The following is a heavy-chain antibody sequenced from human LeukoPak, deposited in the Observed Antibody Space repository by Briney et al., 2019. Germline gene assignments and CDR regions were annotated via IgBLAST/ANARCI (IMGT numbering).Heavy chain of an antibody. CDR2: ISSNGGST. D-gene: IGHD3-9*01. J-gene: IGHJ5*02. CDR1: GLTFSSYA. CDR3: ARDRRRYGFDP. Sequence: GGSLRLSCAASGLTFSSYAMHWVRQAPGKGLEYVSAISSNGGSTYYANSVKGRFTISRDNSKNTLYLQMGSLRAEDMAVYYCARDRRRYGFDPWGQGTLVTVSS. V-gene: IGHV3-64*01.